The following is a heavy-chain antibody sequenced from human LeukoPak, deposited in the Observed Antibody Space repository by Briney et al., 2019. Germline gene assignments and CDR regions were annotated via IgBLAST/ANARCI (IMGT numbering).Heavy chain of an antibody. Sequence: GGSLRLSCAASGFTFSSYAMSWVRQAPGKGLEWVSAISGSGGSTYSADSVKGRFTISRVNSKNTLYLQIHSLRAEDTAVYYCAKDQSLGAFDIWGQGTMVTVSS. D-gene: IGHD7-27*01. CDR3: AKDQSLGAFDI. V-gene: IGHV3-23*01. J-gene: IGHJ3*02. CDR1: GFTFSSYA. CDR2: ISGSGGST.